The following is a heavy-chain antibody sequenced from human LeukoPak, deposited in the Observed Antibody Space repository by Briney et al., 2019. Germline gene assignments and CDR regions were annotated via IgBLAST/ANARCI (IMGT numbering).Heavy chain of an antibody. V-gene: IGHV5-51*01. CDR3: ARTETYYGSAFDI. CDR2: IYPGDSDT. D-gene: IGHD1-26*01. CDR1: GYSFTNYW. J-gene: IGHJ3*02. Sequence: GESLKISCRSSGYSFTNYWIGWVRQMPGKGLEWMGFIYPGDSDTRYSPSFQGQVTISADRSINAAYLQWSSLKASDTAMYYCARTETYYGSAFDIWGQGTMVTVSS.